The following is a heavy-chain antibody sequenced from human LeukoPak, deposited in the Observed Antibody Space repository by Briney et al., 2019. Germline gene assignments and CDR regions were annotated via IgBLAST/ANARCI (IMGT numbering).Heavy chain of an antibody. J-gene: IGHJ4*02. CDR3: ARDIYSVSRVYQGSGYYY. Sequence: PGGALRLSCAASGFTFSSYWMSWVGQAPGKGLEGVAVISYDGRKKYYADSVKGRFTISRDNSKNTLYLQMNSLRAEDTAVYYCARDIYSVSRVYQGSGYYYWGQGTLVTVSS. CDR2: ISYDGRKK. D-gene: IGHD3-22*01. CDR1: GFTFSSYW. V-gene: IGHV3-30*03.